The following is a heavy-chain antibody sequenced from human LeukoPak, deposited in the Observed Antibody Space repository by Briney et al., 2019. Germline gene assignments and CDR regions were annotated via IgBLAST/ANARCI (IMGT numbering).Heavy chain of an antibody. CDR1: GFTFSTHA. CDR3: ARGRYCSSTNCYSYYYYNMDV. D-gene: IGHD2-2*01. Sequence: GGSLRLSCAASGFTFSTHAMHWVRQAPGKGLEWVAVISYDGSNKYYTDSVKGRFAISRDNSKNTLHLQMNSLRAEDTAVYYCARGRYCSSTNCYSYYYYNMDVWGKGTTVTVSS. V-gene: IGHV3-30*09. CDR2: ISYDGSNK. J-gene: IGHJ6*03.